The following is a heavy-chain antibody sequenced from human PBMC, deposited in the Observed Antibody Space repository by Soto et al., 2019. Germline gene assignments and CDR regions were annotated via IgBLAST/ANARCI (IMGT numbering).Heavy chain of an antibody. CDR3: ARDEGPSFCSSTSCFHSDAFDI. CDR1: GFTFSSYS. CDR2: ISSSSSYI. J-gene: IGHJ3*02. D-gene: IGHD2-2*01. Sequence: GGSLRLSCAASGFTFSSYSMNWVRQAPGKGLEWVSSISSSSSYIYYADSVKGRFTISRDNAKNSLYLQMNSLRAEDTAVYYCARDEGPSFCSSTSCFHSDAFDIWGQGTMVTVSS. V-gene: IGHV3-21*01.